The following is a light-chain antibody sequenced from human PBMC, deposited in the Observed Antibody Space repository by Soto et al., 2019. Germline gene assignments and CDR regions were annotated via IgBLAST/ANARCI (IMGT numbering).Light chain of an antibody. CDR3: QQHGSAPWT. J-gene: IGKJ1*01. V-gene: IGKV3-20*01. CDR1: QSVSGSS. CDR2: DAS. Sequence: EIVLTQSPGTLSLSPGERATLSCRASQSVSGSSLAWYQQRLGQAPRLLIYDASSRATGIPDRFSGSGSGTDFTLTISRREPEDFAVYYCQQHGSAPWTFGQGTKVEVK.